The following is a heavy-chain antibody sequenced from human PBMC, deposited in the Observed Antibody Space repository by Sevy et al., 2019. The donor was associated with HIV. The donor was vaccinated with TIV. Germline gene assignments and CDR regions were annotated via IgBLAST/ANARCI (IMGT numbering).Heavy chain of an antibody. Sequence: GGSLRLSCAASGFTFSSYWMSWVRQAPGKGLEWVANIKQDGSEKYYVDSVKGRFTISRANAKNSLYLQMNSLRAEDTAVYYCAGGGYSGSLFDYWGQGTLVTVSS. D-gene: IGHD1-26*01. V-gene: IGHV3-7*01. CDR1: GFTFSSYW. CDR3: AGGGYSGSLFDY. J-gene: IGHJ4*02. CDR2: IKQDGSEK.